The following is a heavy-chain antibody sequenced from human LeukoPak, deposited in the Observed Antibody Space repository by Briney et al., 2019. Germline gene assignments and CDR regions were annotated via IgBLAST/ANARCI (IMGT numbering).Heavy chain of an antibody. Sequence: PGGSLRLSCAASGFTFSDHYMDWVRQAPGKGLEWVGRTRNKANSYTTEYAASVKGRFTISRDDSKNSLYLQMNSLRVDDTAVYYCAKDGTRGNRFGKIPHYFDYWGQGTLVTVSS. CDR1: GFTFSDHY. CDR3: AKDGTRGNRFGKIPHYFDY. D-gene: IGHD3-10*01. CDR2: TRNKANSYTT. V-gene: IGHV3-72*01. J-gene: IGHJ4*02.